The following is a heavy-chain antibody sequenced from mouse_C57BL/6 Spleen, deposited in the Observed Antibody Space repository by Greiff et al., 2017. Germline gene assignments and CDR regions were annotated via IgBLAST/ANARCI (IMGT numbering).Heavy chain of an antibody. CDR1: GYTFTSYW. CDR2: INPSSGYT. V-gene: IGHV1-7*01. J-gene: IGHJ2*01. Sequence: QVQLKESGAELVKPGASVKLSCKASGYTFTSYWMHWVKQRPGQGLEWIGYINPSSGYTKYNHKFKDKATLTADKSSSTAYMQLSTLTYEDSAVYYCARPTTVVATGCFDYGGQGTTLTVSS. D-gene: IGHD1-1*01. CDR3: ARPTTVVATGCFDY.